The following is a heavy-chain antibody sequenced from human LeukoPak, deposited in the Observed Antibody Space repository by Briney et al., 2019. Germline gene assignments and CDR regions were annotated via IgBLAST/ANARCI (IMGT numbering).Heavy chain of an antibody. CDR3: ARDYGGNGDDAFDI. Sequence: SQTLSLTCTVSGGSISSGGYYWSWIRQHPGKGLEWIGYIYYSGSTYYNPSLKSRVTISVNTSKNQFSLKLSSVTAADTAVYYCARDYGGNGDDAFDIWGQGTMVTVSS. CDR2: IYYSGST. J-gene: IGHJ3*02. CDR1: GGSISSGGYY. D-gene: IGHD4-23*01. V-gene: IGHV4-31*03.